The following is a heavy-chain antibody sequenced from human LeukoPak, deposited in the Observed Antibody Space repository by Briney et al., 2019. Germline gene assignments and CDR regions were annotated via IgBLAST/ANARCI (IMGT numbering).Heavy chain of an antibody. CDR3: ASGDLIAVAGTGDY. CDR1: GGSFSGYY. Sequence: SETLSLTCAVYGGSFSGYYWSWIRQPPGKGLEWIGEINHSGSTNYNPSLKSRVTISVDTSKNQFSLKLSSVTAADTAVYYCASGDLIAVAGTGDYWGQGTLVTVSS. V-gene: IGHV4-34*01. CDR2: INHSGST. D-gene: IGHD6-19*01. J-gene: IGHJ4*02.